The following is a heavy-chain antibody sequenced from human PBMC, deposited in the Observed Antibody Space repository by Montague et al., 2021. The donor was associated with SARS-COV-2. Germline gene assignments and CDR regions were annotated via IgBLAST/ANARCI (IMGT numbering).Heavy chain of an antibody. Sequence: SETLSRTCTVSGSSITSYYWSWIRQAPGKGLEWIAYIYSSGSASYNPSLRSRVTMSVDKSTNQFSLRLNSVTAADTAVYYCARVFRGQRLAFDFWGQGALVIVSS. CDR3: ARVFRGQRLAFDF. V-gene: IGHV4-59*12. CDR2: IYSSGSA. J-gene: IGHJ4*02. CDR1: GSSITSYY. D-gene: IGHD6-25*01.